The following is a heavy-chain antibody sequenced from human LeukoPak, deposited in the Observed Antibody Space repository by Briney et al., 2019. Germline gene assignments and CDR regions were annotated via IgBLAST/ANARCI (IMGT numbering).Heavy chain of an antibody. V-gene: IGHV1-46*01. CDR1: GYTFPSYF. D-gene: IGHD3-3*01. J-gene: IGHJ5*02. CDR2: INPTGGST. Sequence: ASVKVSCKASGYTFPSYFMHWVRQAPGQGLEWMGIINPTGGSTTYAQKFQGRVTMTRDTSTSTVYMELSSLRSEDTAVYYCAIPGYDFHPWGQGTLVTVSS. CDR3: AIPGYDFHP.